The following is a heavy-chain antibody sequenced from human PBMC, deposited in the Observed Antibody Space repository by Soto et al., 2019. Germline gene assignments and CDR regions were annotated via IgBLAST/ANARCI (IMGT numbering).Heavy chain of an antibody. D-gene: IGHD6-13*01. CDR2: ISSSSSYI. J-gene: IGHJ4*02. V-gene: IGHV3-21*01. Sequence: EVQLVESGGGLVKPGGSLRLSCAASGFTFSSYSMNWVRQAPGKGLEWVSSISSSSSYIYYADSVKGRFTISRDNAKNSRYLQMNSLRAEDTAVYYCARRVGSTEVDYWGQGTLVTVSS. CDR1: GFTFSSYS. CDR3: ARRVGSTEVDY.